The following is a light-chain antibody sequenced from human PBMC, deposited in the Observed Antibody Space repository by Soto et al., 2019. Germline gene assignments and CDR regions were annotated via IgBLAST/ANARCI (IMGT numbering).Light chain of an antibody. V-gene: IGKV3-20*01. Sequence: EIVLTQSPGTLSLSPGERATLSCRASQSVSSSYLAWYQQKPGQAPRLLIYGASSRATGIPDRFSGSGSGTDFSLTISRLEHEDFAVYYCQQFGNSQWTFGQGTKVEIK. CDR2: GAS. CDR1: QSVSSSY. J-gene: IGKJ1*01. CDR3: QQFGNSQWT.